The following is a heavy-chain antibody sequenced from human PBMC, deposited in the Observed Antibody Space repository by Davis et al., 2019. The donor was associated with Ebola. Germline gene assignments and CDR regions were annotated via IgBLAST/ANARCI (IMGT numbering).Heavy chain of an antibody. Sequence: PGGSLRLSCAASGFTVSSNEMSWVRQAPGKGLEWVSSISSSSSYIYYADSVKGRFTISRDNAKNSLYLQMNSLRAEDTAVYYCARSRGRGQQLGDNYGMDVWGQGTTVTVSS. J-gene: IGHJ6*02. CDR2: ISSSSSYI. V-gene: IGHV3-21*01. D-gene: IGHD6-13*01. CDR3: ARSRGRGQQLGDNYGMDV. CDR1: GFTVSSNE.